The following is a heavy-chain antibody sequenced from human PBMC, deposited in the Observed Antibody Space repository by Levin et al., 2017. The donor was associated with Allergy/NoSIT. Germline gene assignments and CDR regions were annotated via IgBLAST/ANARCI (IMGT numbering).Heavy chain of an antibody. CDR3: AKYQGYGSSTSCYYGMDV. V-gene: IGHV3-23*01. CDR1: GFTFSSYA. J-gene: IGHJ6*02. Sequence: PGGSLRLSCAASGFTFSSYAMSWVRQAPGKGLEWVSAISGSGGSTYYADSVKGRFTISRDNSKNTLYLQMNSLRAEDTAVYYCAKYQGYGSSTSCYYGMDVWGQGTTVTVSS. D-gene: IGHD2-2*01. CDR2: ISGSGGST.